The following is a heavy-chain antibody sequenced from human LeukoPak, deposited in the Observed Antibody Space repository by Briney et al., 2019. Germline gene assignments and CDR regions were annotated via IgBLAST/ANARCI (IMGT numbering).Heavy chain of an antibody. Sequence: SETLSLTCTVSGGSISSYYWSWVRQPPGKGLEWIGYIYYSGSTNYNPSLNSRVTISVVSSKNQFSLKPSSVTAADTAVYYCARDHYRGIDYWGQGTLVTVSS. D-gene: IGHD3-10*01. CDR2: IYYSGST. J-gene: IGHJ4*02. V-gene: IGHV4-59*01. CDR1: GGSISSYY. CDR3: ARDHYRGIDY.